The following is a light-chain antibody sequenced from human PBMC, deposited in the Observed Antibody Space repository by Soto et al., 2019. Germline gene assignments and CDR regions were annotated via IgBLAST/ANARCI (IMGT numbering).Light chain of an antibody. J-gene: IGKJ2*01. CDR2: DAS. V-gene: IGKV1-33*01. Sequence: DIQMTQSPSSLSASVGDRVTITCQASRDISVYLNWYQQKPGRPPKLLVYDASNLQTGVPSRFSGSGSGTHFTFTISSLQPEDIATYYCQQYDNHPPYTFGQGTKLEIK. CDR1: RDISVY. CDR3: QQYDNHPPYT.